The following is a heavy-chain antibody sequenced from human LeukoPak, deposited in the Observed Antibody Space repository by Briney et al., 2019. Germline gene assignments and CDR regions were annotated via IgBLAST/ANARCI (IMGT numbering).Heavy chain of an antibody. CDR1: GGSISSTTFY. D-gene: IGHD1-26*01. Sequence: PSETLSLTCTVSGGSISSTTFYWGWIRQSPGKGLEWIGSISYSGNTYFNPSLKSRVTMSVDTSKNKISLKLSSVSASDTAMYYCARHVVGDTGNDFGSWGQGTLVTVSS. J-gene: IGHJ4*02. CDR3: ARHVVGDTGNDFGS. V-gene: IGHV4-39*01. CDR2: ISYSGNT.